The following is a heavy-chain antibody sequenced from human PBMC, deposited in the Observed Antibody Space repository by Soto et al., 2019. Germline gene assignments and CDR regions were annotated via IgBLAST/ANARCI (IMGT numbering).Heavy chain of an antibody. V-gene: IGHV4-59*11. J-gene: IGHJ4*02. CDR1: GGAINEHY. Sequence: SETLSLTGTLSGGAINEHYWSFIRQPPGKGLEWIGYIYYNGNTNYNPSLESRVTISVDRSRNQFSLRLTSLTAADTAVYYCARVRTGYFDYWGRGALVTVSS. CDR2: IYYNGNT. D-gene: IGHD3-9*01. CDR3: ARVRTGYFDY.